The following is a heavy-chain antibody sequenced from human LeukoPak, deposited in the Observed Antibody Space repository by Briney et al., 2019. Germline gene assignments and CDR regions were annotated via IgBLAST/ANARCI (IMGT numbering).Heavy chain of an antibody. V-gene: IGHV1-69*01. D-gene: IGHD6-19*01. CDR3: ARDGRSGGSSGWYVFDY. CDR2: IIPIFGTA. J-gene: IGHJ4*02. CDR1: GGTFSSYA. Sequence: GSSVKVSCKASGGTFSSYAISWVRQAPGQGLEWMGGIIPIFGTANYAQKFQGRVTITADESTSTAYMELSSLRSEDTAVYYCARDGRSGGSSGWYVFDYWGQGTLVTVSS.